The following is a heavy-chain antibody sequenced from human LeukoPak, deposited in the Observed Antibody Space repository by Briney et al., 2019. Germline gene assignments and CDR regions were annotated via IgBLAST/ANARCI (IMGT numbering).Heavy chain of an antibody. CDR3: AKAQRGYDILTGYYTSTEYYFDY. CDR1: GFTFSNHG. CDR2: IRYDGSNK. D-gene: IGHD3-9*01. V-gene: IGHV3-30*02. Sequence: PGGSLRLSCVASGFTFSNHGMHWVRQAPGKGLEWVAFIRYDGSNKYYADSVKGRFTISRDNSKNTLYLQMNSLRAEDTAVYYCAKAQRGYDILTGYYTSTEYYFDYWGQGTLVTVSS. J-gene: IGHJ4*02.